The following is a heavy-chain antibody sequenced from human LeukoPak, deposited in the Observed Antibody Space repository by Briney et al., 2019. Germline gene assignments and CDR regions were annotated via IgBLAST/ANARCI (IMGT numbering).Heavy chain of an antibody. V-gene: IGHV3-7*03. J-gene: IGHJ4*02. Sequence: GGSLSLSCAASGFTFRSYWMTWVRQAPGKGLEWVANIKEDGSEKYYMDSVRGRFSISRDNAESSLHLQMKILRAEDTAMYYCARRRRGSSNDHHYFDFWGQGTLVTVSS. CDR2: IKEDGSEK. D-gene: IGHD2-2*01. CDR1: GFTFRSYW. CDR3: ARRRRGSSNDHHYFDF.